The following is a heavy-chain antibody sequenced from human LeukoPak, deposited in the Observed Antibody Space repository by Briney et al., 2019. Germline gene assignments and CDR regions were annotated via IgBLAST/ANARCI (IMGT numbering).Heavy chain of an antibody. D-gene: IGHD3-10*01. CDR2: ISSSSSYI. Sequence: PGGSLRLSCAASGFTFSSYSMNWVRQAPGKGLEWVSSISSSSSYIYYADSVKGRFTISRDNAKNSLYLQINSLRAEDTAVYYCARDWGSYGSGSYYTQYYFDYWGQGTLVTVSS. V-gene: IGHV3-21*01. CDR1: GFTFSSYS. CDR3: ARDWGSYGSGSYYTQYYFDY. J-gene: IGHJ4*02.